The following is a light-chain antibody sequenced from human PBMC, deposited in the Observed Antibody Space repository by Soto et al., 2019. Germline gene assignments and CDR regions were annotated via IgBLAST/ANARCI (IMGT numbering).Light chain of an antibody. Sequence: DIQMTQSPSSLSASVGDRVTLTCRASQSINSYLNWYQQKPGKAPKLLIYGASSLQSGVPSRFSGSESGTDFTLTISSLQPEDFATYYCQQTYSTPLPFGGGTKVEIK. V-gene: IGKV1-39*01. CDR2: GAS. J-gene: IGKJ4*01. CDR1: QSINSY. CDR3: QQTYSTPLP.